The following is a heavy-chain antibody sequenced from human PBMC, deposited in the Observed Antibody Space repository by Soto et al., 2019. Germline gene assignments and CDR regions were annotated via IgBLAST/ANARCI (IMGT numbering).Heavy chain of an antibody. CDR2: IWYDGSNK. CDR3: ARENSGSYLGWAFDI. D-gene: IGHD1-26*01. CDR1: GFTFSSYG. Sequence: PGGSLRLSCAASGFTFSSYGMHWVRQAPGKGLEWVAVIWYDGSNKYYADSVKGRFTISRDNSKNTLYLQMNSLRAEDTAVYYCARENSGSYLGWAFDIWGQGTMVSVSS. V-gene: IGHV3-33*01. J-gene: IGHJ3*02.